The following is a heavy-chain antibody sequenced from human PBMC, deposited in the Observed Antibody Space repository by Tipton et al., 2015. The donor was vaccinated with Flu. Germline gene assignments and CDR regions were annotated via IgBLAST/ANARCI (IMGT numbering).Heavy chain of an antibody. V-gene: IGHV4-59*01. J-gene: IGHJ4*02. D-gene: IGHD2-2*01. CDR1: GVSISSYY. Sequence: TLSLTCTVSGVSISSYYWSWIRQPPGKGLEWMGYIYYCGSTNYNPSLKSRVTISVDTSKNQFSLKLCAVTAADTAVYYCARGDCSSTSCLDYWGQGTLVTVSS. CDR3: ARGDCSSTSCLDY. CDR2: IYYCGST.